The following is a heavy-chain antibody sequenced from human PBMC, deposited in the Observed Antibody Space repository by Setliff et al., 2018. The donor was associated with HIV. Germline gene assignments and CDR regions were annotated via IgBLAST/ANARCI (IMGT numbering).Heavy chain of an antibody. CDR2: IYYRGNT. CDR1: GVSMTNNY. D-gene: IGHD3-10*01. Sequence: SETLSLTCSVSGVSMTNNYWTWIRQSPGKGLEWIGDIYYRGNTYYNPSLKSQVVISIDASKNQFSLKLRSVIAADTAVYYCAGFGDSHYYYYGMDVWGRGTKVTVSS. V-gene: IGHV4-59*06. CDR3: AGFGDSHYYYYGMDV. J-gene: IGHJ6*02.